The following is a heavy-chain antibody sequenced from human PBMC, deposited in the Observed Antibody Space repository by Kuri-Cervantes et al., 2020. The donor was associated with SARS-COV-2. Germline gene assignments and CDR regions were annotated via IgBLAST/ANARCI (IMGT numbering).Heavy chain of an antibody. Sequence: GGSLRLSCAASRFTFSSYDMHWVRQATGKGLEWVSAIGTAGDTYYPGSVKGRFTISRENAKNSLYLQMNSLRAEDTAVYYCASQYCSGGSCYSGYYYGMDVWGQGTTVTVSS. D-gene: IGHD2-15*01. CDR2: IGTAGDT. CDR1: RFTFSSYD. J-gene: IGHJ6*02. CDR3: ASQYCSGGSCYSGYYYGMDV. V-gene: IGHV3-13*01.